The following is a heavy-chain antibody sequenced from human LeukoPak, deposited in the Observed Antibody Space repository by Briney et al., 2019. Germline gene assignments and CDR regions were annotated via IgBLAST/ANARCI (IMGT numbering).Heavy chain of an antibody. V-gene: IGHV1-8*03. CDR1: GYTFTSYD. J-gene: IGHJ6*03. CDR3: ARVYRSFDDYYYYYYMDV. CDR2: MNPNSGNT. D-gene: IGHD3-16*01. Sequence: ASVKVSCKASGYTFTSYDINWVRRATGQGLEWMGWMNPNSGNTGYAQKFQGRVTITRNTSISTAYMELSSLRSEDTAVYYCARVYRSFDDYYYYYYMDVWGKGTTVTVSS.